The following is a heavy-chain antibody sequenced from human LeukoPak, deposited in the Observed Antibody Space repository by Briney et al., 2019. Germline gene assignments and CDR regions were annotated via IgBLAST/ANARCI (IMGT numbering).Heavy chain of an antibody. CDR3: AIAARPLLGYYYYYYMDV. CDR1: GGSFSGYY. V-gene: IGHV4-34*01. J-gene: IGHJ6*03. D-gene: IGHD6-6*01. Sequence: KASETLSLTCAVYGGSFSGYYWSWIRQPPGKGLEWIGEINHSGSTNYNPSLKSRVTISVDTSKNQFSLKLSSVTAADTAVYYCAIAARPLLGYYYYYYMDVWGKGTTVTVSS. CDR2: INHSGST.